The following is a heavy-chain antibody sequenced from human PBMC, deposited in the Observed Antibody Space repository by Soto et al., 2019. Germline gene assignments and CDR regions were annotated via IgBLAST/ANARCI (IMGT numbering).Heavy chain of an antibody. CDR2: IYPGDSDT. CDR1: GYSFTSYC. J-gene: IGHJ4*02. V-gene: IGHV5-51*01. CDR3: ARTTVTTLFDFDY. Sequence: PGESLKISCKGSGYSFTSYCIGWVRQLPGKGLEWMGIIYPGDSDTRYSPSFQGQVTISADKSISTAYLQWSSLKASDTAMYYCARTTVTTLFDFDYWGQGTLVTVSS. D-gene: IGHD4-17*01.